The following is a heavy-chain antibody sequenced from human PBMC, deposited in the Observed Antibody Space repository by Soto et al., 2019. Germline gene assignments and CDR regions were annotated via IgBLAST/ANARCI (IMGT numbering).Heavy chain of an antibody. CDR1: GGSMSKFY. J-gene: IGHJ5*02. D-gene: IGHD4-17*01. Sequence: SETLSLTCSVSGGSMSKFYWSWIRKTAGKGLEWMGRVYATGTSDYNPSLGSRIAMSVDISKKTFSLRLRSVTAADTGVYYCVRDGSKTLRDCFDPWGQGILVTVSS. CDR2: VYATGTS. CDR3: VRDGSKTLRDCFDP. V-gene: IGHV4-4*07.